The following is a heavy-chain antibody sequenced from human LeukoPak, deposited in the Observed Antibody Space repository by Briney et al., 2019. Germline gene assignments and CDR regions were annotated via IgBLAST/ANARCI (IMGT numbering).Heavy chain of an antibody. V-gene: IGHV3-11*06. CDR1: GFTFSDYY. D-gene: IGHD1-1*01. J-gene: IGHJ4*02. Sequence: GGSLRLSCAASGFTFSDYYMSWIRQAPGKGLEWVSYISSSSSYTNYADSVKGRFTISGDNAKNSLYLQMNSLRAEDTAVYYCAREGGRTSAGTYWGQGTLVTVSS. CDR3: AREGGRTSAGTY. CDR2: ISSSSSYT.